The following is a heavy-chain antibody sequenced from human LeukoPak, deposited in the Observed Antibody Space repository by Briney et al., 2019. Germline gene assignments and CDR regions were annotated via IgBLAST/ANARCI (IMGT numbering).Heavy chain of an antibody. J-gene: IGHJ4*02. Sequence: SETLSLTCTVSGGSISSGGYYWSWIRQPPGKELEWIGYIYYSGSTKYNPSLKSQVIISVDTSKNQFSPKLSSVTAADTAVYYCARHSLILTGYPFDYWGQGTLVTVSS. CDR3: ARHSLILTGYPFDY. CDR2: IYYSGST. CDR1: GGSISSGGYY. V-gene: IGHV4-61*08. D-gene: IGHD3-9*01.